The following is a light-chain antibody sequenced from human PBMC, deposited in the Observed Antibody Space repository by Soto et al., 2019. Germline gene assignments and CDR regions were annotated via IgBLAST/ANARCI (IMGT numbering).Light chain of an antibody. J-gene: IGLJ1*01. CDR1: SSDVGGYNY. Sequence: QSVLTQPASVSGSPGQSITISCTGTSSDVGGYNYVSWYQQHPGKAPKLMIYDVSNRTSGVSNRFSGSKSGNTASLTISGLQAEDEADYYCSSYTSSSTSFYVFGTGTKVTVL. CDR3: SSYTSSSTSFYV. CDR2: DVS. V-gene: IGLV2-14*01.